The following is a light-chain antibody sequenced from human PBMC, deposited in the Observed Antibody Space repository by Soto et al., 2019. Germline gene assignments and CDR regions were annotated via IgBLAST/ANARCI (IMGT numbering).Light chain of an antibody. CDR2: GAT. CDR3: QQCNDSPPWA. Sequence: EIVMTQSPATLSVSPGERATLSCRASQDVGSKLAWYQQKPGQAPRLLIYGATTRATGIPARFSGSGSGTQFTLTISSLQPEDFAVYYCQQCNDSPPWAFGQGTTVDIK. V-gene: IGKV3-15*01. J-gene: IGKJ1*01. CDR1: QDVGSK.